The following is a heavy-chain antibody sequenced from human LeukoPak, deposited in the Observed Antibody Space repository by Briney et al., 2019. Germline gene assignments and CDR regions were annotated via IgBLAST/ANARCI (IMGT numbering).Heavy chain of an antibody. CDR3: AREGGYSHAFDY. CDR1: GFTFSSYW. V-gene: IGHV3-74*01. D-gene: IGHD3-22*01. Sequence: QPGGSLRLSCAASGFTFSSYWMHWVRQAPGKGLVWVSRINSDGSSTSHADSVKGRFTISRDNAKNTLYLQMNSLRAGDTAVYYCAREGGYSHAFDYWGQGTLVTVSS. CDR2: INSDGSST. J-gene: IGHJ4*02.